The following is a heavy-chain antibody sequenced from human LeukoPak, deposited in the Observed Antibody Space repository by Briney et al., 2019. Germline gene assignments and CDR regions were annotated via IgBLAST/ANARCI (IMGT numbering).Heavy chain of an antibody. CDR1: GYSFTSYW. V-gene: IGHV5-51*01. Sequence: KPGESLKIPFKGSGYSFTSYWIGWVRQMPGKGWDLMGIIYPGDSDPRYSPFFQGQVTISADKSINTDYLQWSSLKASDTAMYYCVRQDSSSSYFDYWGQGTLVTVSS. CDR2: IYPGDSDP. D-gene: IGHD6-6*01. CDR3: VRQDSSSSYFDY. J-gene: IGHJ4*02.